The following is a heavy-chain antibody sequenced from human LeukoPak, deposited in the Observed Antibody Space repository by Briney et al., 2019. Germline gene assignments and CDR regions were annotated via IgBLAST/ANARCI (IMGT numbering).Heavy chain of an antibody. CDR2: IKQDGSEK. CDR1: GFTSCSYW. D-gene: IGHD6-19*01. V-gene: IGHV3-7*05. Sequence: GGSLRLSCAASGFTSCSYWISWVRQAPGKGLEWVANIKQDGSEKYYVDSVKGRFTVSRDNANNSLYLQMNSLRAEDTAVYYCARVGSGWYCYFDDWGPGTLVTVSS. CDR3: ARVGSGWYCYFDD. J-gene: IGHJ4*02.